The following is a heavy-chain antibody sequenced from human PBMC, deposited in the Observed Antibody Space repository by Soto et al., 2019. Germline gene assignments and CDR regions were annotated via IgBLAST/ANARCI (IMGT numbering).Heavy chain of an antibody. D-gene: IGHD2-8*01. CDR1: GYTFTSYA. Sequence: GPSVTVSCKASGYTFTSYAMHWVRQAPGQRLEWMGWINAGNGNTKYSQKFQGRVTITRDTSASTAYMELSSLRSEDTAVYYCARDAYQWDYYGMDVWGQGTTVTVSS. CDR2: INAGNGNT. J-gene: IGHJ6*02. CDR3: ARDAYQWDYYGMDV. V-gene: IGHV1-3*01.